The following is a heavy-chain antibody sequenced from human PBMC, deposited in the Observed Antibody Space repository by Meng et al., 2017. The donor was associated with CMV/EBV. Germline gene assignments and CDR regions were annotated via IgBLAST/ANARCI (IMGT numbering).Heavy chain of an antibody. CDR3: ARDQVRGEMATPAGY. CDR1: GYTFTGYY. D-gene: IGHD5-24*01. V-gene: IGHV1-2*02. Sequence: QLGQCGGEVQKSRAPVQVCCMSSGYTFTGYYKHWVRQPPGQGLQWMGWINPYSGGTNYAEKFQGRVTMTRDTSISTVYMELSRLRSDDTAVYYCARDQVRGEMATPAGYWGQGTLVTVSS. CDR2: INPYSGGT. J-gene: IGHJ4*02.